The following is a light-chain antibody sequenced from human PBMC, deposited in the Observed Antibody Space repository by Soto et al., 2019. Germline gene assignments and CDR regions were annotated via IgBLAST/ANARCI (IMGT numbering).Light chain of an antibody. J-gene: IGKJ1*01. CDR3: QQYNNWRWT. V-gene: IGKV3-15*01. CDR2: GAS. Sequence: EIVMTQSPATLSVSPGERATLSCRASQSVSSNLAWYQQKPGQAPRLLIYGASTRATGIPARFSGSGSGTEFTLTISSLQSEDFAVYYCQQYNNWRWTFGQGTRWIS. CDR1: QSVSSN.